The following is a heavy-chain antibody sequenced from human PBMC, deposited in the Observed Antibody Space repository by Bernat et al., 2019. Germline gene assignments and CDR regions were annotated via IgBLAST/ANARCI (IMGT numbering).Heavy chain of an antibody. CDR1: GGSISSSSYY. CDR2: IKSKTDGGTT. Sequence: LQLQESGPGLVKPSETLSLTCTVSGGSISSSSYYWGWIRQPPGKGLEWVGRIKSKTDGGTTDYATPVKGRFTISRDDSKNTLYLRMNSLRTEDTAVYYCTTDSNDEEWSYFYYFGLDVWGQGTTVTVSS. CDR3: TTDSNDEEWSYFYYFGLDV. D-gene: IGHD3-3*01. V-gene: IGHV3-15*07. J-gene: IGHJ6*02.